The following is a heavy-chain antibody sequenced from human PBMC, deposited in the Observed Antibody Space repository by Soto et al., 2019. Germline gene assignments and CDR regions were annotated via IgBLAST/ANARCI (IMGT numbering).Heavy chain of an antibody. CDR1: GFTFSSYA. Sequence: PGGSLRLSCAASGFTFSSYAMSWVRQAPGKGLEWVSAISGSGGSTYYADSVKGRFTISRDNSKNTLYLQMNSLRAEDTAVYYCAKDVLWFGELGNWFDPSGQGTLVTVSS. CDR2: ISGSGGST. D-gene: IGHD3-10*01. V-gene: IGHV3-23*01. CDR3: AKDVLWFGELGNWFDP. J-gene: IGHJ5*02.